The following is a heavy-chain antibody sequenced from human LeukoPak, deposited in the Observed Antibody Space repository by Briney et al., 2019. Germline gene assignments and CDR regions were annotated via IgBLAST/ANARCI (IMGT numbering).Heavy chain of an antibody. Sequence: ASVKVSCKASGYTFTSYYMHWVRQAPGQGLEWMGIINPSGGSTSYAQKFQGRVTMTRDTSTSTVYMELSSLRSEDTAVYYCARGDLSAAAGFPYYYYGMDVWGQGTTVTVSS. CDR3: ARGDLSAAAGFPYYYYGMDV. CDR1: GYTFTSYY. CDR2: INPSGGST. D-gene: IGHD6-13*01. V-gene: IGHV1-46*01. J-gene: IGHJ6*02.